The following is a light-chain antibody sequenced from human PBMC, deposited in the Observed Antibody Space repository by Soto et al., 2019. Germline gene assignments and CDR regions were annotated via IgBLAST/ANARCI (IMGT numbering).Light chain of an antibody. CDR2: KAS. Sequence: DIQMTQSPSTLSASVGDRVTITCRASQSISSWLAWYQQKPGKAPKLLIYKASSLESGVPSRFSGSGSGTEFTLTIRNLQPDDFATYYCQQYNSYSGWTFGLGTKVEIK. V-gene: IGKV1-5*03. CDR3: QQYNSYSGWT. J-gene: IGKJ1*01. CDR1: QSISSW.